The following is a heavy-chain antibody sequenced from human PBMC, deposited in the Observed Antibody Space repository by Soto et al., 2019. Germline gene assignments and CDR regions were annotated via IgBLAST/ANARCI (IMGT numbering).Heavy chain of an antibody. Sequence: QVQLQESGPGLVKPSGTLSLTCAVSGGSISSSNWWSWVRQPPGKGLEWIGEIYHSGSTNYNPSLKSRVTISVDKSKNQFSLKLSSVTAADTAVYYCARGRGSSIAARGLGWFDPWGQGTLVTVSS. CDR2: IYHSGST. V-gene: IGHV4-4*02. J-gene: IGHJ5*02. CDR1: GGSISSSNW. D-gene: IGHD6-6*01. CDR3: ARGRGSSIAARGLGWFDP.